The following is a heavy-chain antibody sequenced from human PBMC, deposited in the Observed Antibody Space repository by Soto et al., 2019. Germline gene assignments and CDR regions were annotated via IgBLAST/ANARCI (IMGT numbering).Heavy chain of an antibody. CDR3: ATRDDSSGYPGHYGMDV. CDR1: GGTFSSYA. Sequence: QVQLVQSGAEVKKPGSSVKVSCKASGGTFSSYAISWVRQAPGQGLEWMGGIIPIFGTANYAQKFQGRVTLTEXXSXGXXYTELSSLRSEDTAVYYCATRDDSSGYPGHYGMDVWGQGTTVTVSS. J-gene: IGHJ6*02. D-gene: IGHD3-22*01. CDR2: IIPIFGTA. V-gene: IGHV1-69*12.